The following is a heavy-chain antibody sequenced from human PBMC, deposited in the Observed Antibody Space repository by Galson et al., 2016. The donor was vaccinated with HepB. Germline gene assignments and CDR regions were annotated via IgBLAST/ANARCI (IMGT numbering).Heavy chain of an antibody. Sequence: TLSLTCAVSGGYISSGGFSWNWIRQPPGRGLEGIGYIDHSGRTSYNPSLKSRLTISLDLSENQFALNMTSVTAADTAVYYCARGGIRAVVWGHGTPVTVTS. J-gene: IGHJ4*01. CDR1: GGYISSGGFS. V-gene: IGHV4-30-2*01. D-gene: IGHD2-15*01. CDR2: IDHSGRT. CDR3: ARGGIRAVV.